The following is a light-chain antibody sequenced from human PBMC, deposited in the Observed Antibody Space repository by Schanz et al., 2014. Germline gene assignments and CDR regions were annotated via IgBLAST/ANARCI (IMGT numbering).Light chain of an antibody. J-gene: IGKJ1*01. Sequence: EIVLTQSPGTLSLSPGERATLSCRASQSVSSSYLAWYQQKPGQAPRLLIYGASRRATGIPDRFSGSGSGTEFTLTISSLQSEDFALYYCQQYNNWLWAFGQGTKVGIK. CDR2: GAS. CDR3: QQYNNWLWA. V-gene: IGKV3-20*01. CDR1: QSVSSSY.